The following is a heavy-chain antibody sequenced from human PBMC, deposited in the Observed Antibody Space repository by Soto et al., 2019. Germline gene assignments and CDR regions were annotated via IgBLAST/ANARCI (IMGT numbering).Heavy chain of an antibody. D-gene: IGHD2-8*02. Sequence: SETLSLTCTVSGGSISSSSYYWGWIRQPPGKGLEWIGSIYYSGSTYYNPSLKSRVTISVDTSKNQFSLKLSSVTAADTAVYYCARQILLVGEEDAFDIWGQGTMVTVSS. CDR2: IYYSGST. CDR3: ARQILLVGEEDAFDI. CDR1: GGSISSSSYY. V-gene: IGHV4-39*01. J-gene: IGHJ3*02.